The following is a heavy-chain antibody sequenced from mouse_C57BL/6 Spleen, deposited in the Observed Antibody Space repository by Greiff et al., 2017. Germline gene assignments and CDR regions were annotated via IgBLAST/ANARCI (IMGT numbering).Heavy chain of an antibody. CDR3: AISHYSKTFDY. Sequence: VQLKESGPELVKPGASVKISCKASGYSFTDYNMNWVKQSNGKSLEWIGVINPNYGTTSYNQKFKGKDTLTEDQSSSTAYMQLNNLTSEDSAVSYFAISHYSKTFDYWGQGTTLTVSS. V-gene: IGHV1-39*01. J-gene: IGHJ2*01. CDR1: GYSFTDYN. D-gene: IGHD2-5*01. CDR2: INPNYGTT.